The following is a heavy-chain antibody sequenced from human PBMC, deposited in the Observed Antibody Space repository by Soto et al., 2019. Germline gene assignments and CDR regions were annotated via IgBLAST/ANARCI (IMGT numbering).Heavy chain of an antibody. CDR2: INPSGAYT. CDR3: GRGGGIVVVTAPYAH. J-gene: IGHJ4*02. D-gene: IGHD2-21*02. V-gene: IGHV1-46*03. CDR1: VYTFTSYY. Sequence: QVQLVQSGAEVKKPGASVKVSCKASVYTFTSYYMNWVRPAPGQGLEWLGIINPSGAYTTYAQRLLGRVTMTSDTSTGSVPMELGSLTSEDTAVYYCGRGGGIVVVTAPYAHWGQGTLVTVYS.